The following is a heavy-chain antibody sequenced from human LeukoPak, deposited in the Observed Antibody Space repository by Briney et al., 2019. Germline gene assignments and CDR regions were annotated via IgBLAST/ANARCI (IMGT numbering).Heavy chain of an antibody. CDR1: GFTFSTYW. D-gene: IGHD3-10*01. CDR3: ARGTALPGVDY. J-gene: IGHJ4*02. CDR2: INADVSST. Sequence: PGGSLRLSCAASGFTFSTYWMHWVRQAPGKGLVWVSRINADVSSTSYADSVEGRFTITRDNTKKSLYLQMNSLGAEDTAVYYCARGTALPGVDYWGQGTLVIVSS. V-gene: IGHV3-74*01.